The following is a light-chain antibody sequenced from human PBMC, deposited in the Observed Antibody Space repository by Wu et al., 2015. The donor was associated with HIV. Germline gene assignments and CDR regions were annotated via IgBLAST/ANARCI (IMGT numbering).Light chain of an antibody. Sequence: EIVMTQSPATLSVSPGERATLSCRASQSIGSNLAWYQQKPGQAPRLLMYEISARATGIPARFSGSGSGTEFTLSISSPQSEDFAIYYCQQYNNWPRTFGQGTRVEIK. CDR1: QSIGSN. CDR2: EIS. V-gene: IGKV3-15*01. J-gene: IGKJ1*01. CDR3: QQYNNWPRT.